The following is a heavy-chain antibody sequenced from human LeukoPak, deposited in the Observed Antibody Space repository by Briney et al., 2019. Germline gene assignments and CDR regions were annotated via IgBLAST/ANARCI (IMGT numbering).Heavy chain of an antibody. Sequence: GGSLRLSCAASGFTFSSYSMNWVRQAPGKGLEWVSSISSSSSYIYYADSVEGRFTISRDNAKNSLYLQMNSLRAEDTAVYYCAREAHYDSSGYSDYWGQGTLVTVSS. V-gene: IGHV3-21*01. J-gene: IGHJ4*02. D-gene: IGHD3-22*01. CDR3: AREAHYDSSGYSDY. CDR2: ISSSSSYI. CDR1: GFTFSSYS.